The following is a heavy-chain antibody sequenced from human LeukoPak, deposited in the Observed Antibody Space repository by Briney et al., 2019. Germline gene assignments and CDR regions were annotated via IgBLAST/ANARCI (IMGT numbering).Heavy chain of an antibody. CDR2: ISSNGGST. J-gene: IGHJ5*02. CDR3: ARWVSRCSGGSCFNWFDP. Sequence: GGSLRLSCAASGFTFSSYAMHWVRQAPGKGLEYVSAISSNGGSTYYANSVKGRFTISRDNSRNTLYLQMGSLRAEDMAVYYCARWVSRCSGGSCFNWFDPWGQGTLVTVSS. CDR1: GFTFSSYA. D-gene: IGHD2-15*01. V-gene: IGHV3-64*01.